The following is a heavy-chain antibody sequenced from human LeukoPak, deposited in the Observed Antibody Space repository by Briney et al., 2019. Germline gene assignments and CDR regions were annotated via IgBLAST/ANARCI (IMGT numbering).Heavy chain of an antibody. D-gene: IGHD6-13*01. CDR2: IYYSGST. CDR1: GGSISSGGYY. Sequence: SETLSLTCTVSGGSISSGGYYWSWLRQHPGKGLEWIGYIYYSGSTYYNPSLKSRVTISVDTSKNQFSLKLSSVTAADTAVYYCARGGFRIAGAGTGLYYYYGMDVWGQGTTVTVSS. V-gene: IGHV4-31*03. J-gene: IGHJ6*02. CDR3: ARGGFRIAGAGTGLYYYYGMDV.